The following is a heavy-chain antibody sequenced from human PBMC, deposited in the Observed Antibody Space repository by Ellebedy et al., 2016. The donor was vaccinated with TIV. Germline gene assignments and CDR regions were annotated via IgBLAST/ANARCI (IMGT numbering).Heavy chain of an antibody. J-gene: IGHJ5*02. CDR2: IYQDGRNP. V-gene: IGHV3-7*01. Sequence: GESLKISCVASGFSFRSYWMSWVRQAPGKGLEWVANIYQDGRNPYYVDSVKGRFTISRDNAYNSLFLQMNSLRAEDTAVYYGARRGSYGDYAVQINSWFDTWGRGTLVAVSS. CDR3: ARRGSYGDYAVQINSWFDT. CDR1: GFSFRSYW. D-gene: IGHD4-17*01.